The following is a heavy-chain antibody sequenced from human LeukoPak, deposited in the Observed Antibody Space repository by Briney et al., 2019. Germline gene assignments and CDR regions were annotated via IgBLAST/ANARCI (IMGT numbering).Heavy chain of an antibody. V-gene: IGHV4-34*01. J-gene: IGHJ5*02. CDR1: GGSFSGYY. CDR2: INHSGST. CDR3: ARGRIQLWNYNWFDP. Sequence: PSETLSLTCAVHGGSFSGYYWSWIRQPPGKGLEWIGEINHSGSTNYNPSLKSRVTISVDTSKNQFSLKLRSVTAADTAVYYCARGRIQLWNYNWFDPGGQGTLVTVSS. D-gene: IGHD5-18*01.